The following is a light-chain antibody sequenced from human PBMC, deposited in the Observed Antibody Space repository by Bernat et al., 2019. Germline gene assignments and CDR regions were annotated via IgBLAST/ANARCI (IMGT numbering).Light chain of an antibody. CDR2: GAS. J-gene: IGKJ5*01. CDR3: QQLNSFPIT. V-gene: IGKV1-9*01. Sequence: DIQLTQSPSFLSASVGDRVTITCRASQVIGTYVAWYQQKPGKAPNLLIYGASTLQYGVPSRFSGSGIGTEFTLTISSLQPEDSASYYCQQLNSFPITVGQGTRLEIK. CDR1: QVIGTY.